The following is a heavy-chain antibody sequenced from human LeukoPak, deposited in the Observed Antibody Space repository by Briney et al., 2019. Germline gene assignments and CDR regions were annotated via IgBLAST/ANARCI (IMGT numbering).Heavy chain of an antibody. Sequence: ASVKVSCKASGYTFTSYGISWVRQAPGQGLEWMGWISAYNGNTNYAQKLQGRVTMTTDTSTSTAYMELRSLRSDDTAVYYCARVSWLLKDEDAFDIWGQGTMVTVSS. CDR1: GYTFTSYG. CDR2: ISAYNGNT. CDR3: ARVSWLLKDEDAFDI. V-gene: IGHV1-18*01. D-gene: IGHD3-22*01. J-gene: IGHJ3*02.